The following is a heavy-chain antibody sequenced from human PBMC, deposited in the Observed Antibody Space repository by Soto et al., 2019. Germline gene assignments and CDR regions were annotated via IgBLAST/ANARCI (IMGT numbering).Heavy chain of an antibody. Sequence: QVQLVQSGAEVNKPGASVKVSCKASGYPFTGYYLHWVRQAPGQGLEWMGYINPNNGDTNFAQNFQGRVTLTRDTSISTAYMELSRLRSDDTAVYYCARKSNPGYHYYYGLDVWGLGTTVTVSS. D-gene: IGHD4-4*01. CDR1: GYPFTGYY. J-gene: IGHJ6*02. CDR3: ARKSNPGYHYYYGLDV. V-gene: IGHV1-2*02. CDR2: INPNNGDT.